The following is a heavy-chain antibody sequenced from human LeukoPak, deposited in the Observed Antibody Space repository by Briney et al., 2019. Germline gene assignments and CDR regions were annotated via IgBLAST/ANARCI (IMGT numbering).Heavy chain of an antibody. CDR1: GGSFSGCY. CDR2: INNSGST. Sequence: PSETLSLTCAVYGGSFSGCYWSWLRQPPGKGLEWIGEINNSGSTNYNPSLKSRVTISVDTSKNQFSLKLSSVTAADTAVYYCARIHHYYGSGSYYKLNDYWGQGTLVTVSS. J-gene: IGHJ4*02. D-gene: IGHD3-10*01. CDR3: ARIHHYYGSGSYYKLNDY. V-gene: IGHV4-34*01.